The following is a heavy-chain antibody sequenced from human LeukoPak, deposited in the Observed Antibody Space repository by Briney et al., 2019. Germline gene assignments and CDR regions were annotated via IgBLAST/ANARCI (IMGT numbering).Heavy chain of an antibody. CDR2: ISYDGSNK. CDR3: ARAFTVTTHFDY. D-gene: IGHD4-17*01. CDR1: GFTFSGSA. J-gene: IGHJ4*02. V-gene: IGHV3-30-3*01. Sequence: GGSLKLSCAASGFTFSGSAMHWVRQAPGKGLEWVAVISYDGSNKYYADSVKGRFTISRDNSKNTLYLQMNSLRAEDTAVYYCARAFTVTTHFDYWGQGTLVTVSS.